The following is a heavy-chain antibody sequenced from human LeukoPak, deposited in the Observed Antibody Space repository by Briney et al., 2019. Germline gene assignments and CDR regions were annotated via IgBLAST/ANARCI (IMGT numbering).Heavy chain of an antibody. Sequence: ASVKVSCKASGYTFTGYYMHWVRQAPGQGLEWMGWINPNSGGTNYAQKFQGRDTMTRDTSISTAYMELSRLRSDDTAVYYCARSGSYLSEFDPWGQGTLVTVSS. CDR1: GYTFTGYY. CDR2: INPNSGGT. J-gene: IGHJ5*02. V-gene: IGHV1-2*02. D-gene: IGHD1-26*01. CDR3: ARSGSYLSEFDP.